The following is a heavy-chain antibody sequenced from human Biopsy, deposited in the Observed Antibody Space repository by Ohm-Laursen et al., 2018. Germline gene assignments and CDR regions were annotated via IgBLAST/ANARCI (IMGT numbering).Heavy chain of an antibody. D-gene: IGHD3-9*01. J-gene: IGHJ4*02. V-gene: IGHV3-30*03. CDR2: FSYDGINK. Sequence: SLRLSCTAPGFTFSSHGMHWVRQAPGKGLEWVAHFSYDGINKHYADSVKGRFTISRDNSKNTLSLQMNSLRVEDTAMYYCLREAATGYYRTADFWGQGTLVTVSS. CDR1: GFTFSSHG. CDR3: LREAATGYYRTADF.